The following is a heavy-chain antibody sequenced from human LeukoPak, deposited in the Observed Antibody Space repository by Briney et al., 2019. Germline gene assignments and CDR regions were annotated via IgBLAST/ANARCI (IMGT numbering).Heavy chain of an antibody. J-gene: IGHJ4*02. CDR3: ARDLGVTDGDYVSYLDY. D-gene: IGHD4-17*01. CDR2: ISSSGSII. V-gene: IGHV3-48*03. CDR1: GFTFSRYE. Sequence: PGGSLRLSCAASGFTFSRYELNWVRQAPGKGLEWVSYISSSGSIIYYADSVKGRFTISRDNAKNSLYLQMNSLRAEDTAVYYCARDLGVTDGDYVSYLDYWGQGTLVTVSS.